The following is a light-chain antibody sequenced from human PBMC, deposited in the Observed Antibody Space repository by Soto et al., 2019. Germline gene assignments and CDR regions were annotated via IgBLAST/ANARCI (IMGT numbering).Light chain of an antibody. J-gene: IGKJ1*01. CDR2: AAS. V-gene: IGKV3-20*01. CDR3: QQYGSSRT. CDR1: RRGDRSY. Sequence: ENVLTQSPGTLSLFPGERATLSCRASRRGDRSYLAWYQQKPGQAPGLLIYAASSRATGIPDRFSGSASGTDVTLTISRLEPEDFAVYYCQQYGSSRTFRQGTRVEIK.